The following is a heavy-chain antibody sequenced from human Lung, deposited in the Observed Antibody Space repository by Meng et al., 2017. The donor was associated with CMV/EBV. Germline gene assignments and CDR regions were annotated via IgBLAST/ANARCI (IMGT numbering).Heavy chain of an antibody. CDR3: AREAGRDGYATPKFDY. D-gene: IGHD5-24*01. V-gene: IGHV4-31*03. J-gene: IGHJ4*02. Sequence: HGRLRGWGHGLVKPSQTLSLTCTVSGGSIGSGGYYWSWIRQHPGKGLEWIGYIYYTGSTFYNPSLKSRVTISVDTSKNQFSLKLIPATAADTAVYYCAREAGRDGYATPKFDYWGQGTLVTVSS. CDR1: GGSIGSGGYY. CDR2: IYYTGST.